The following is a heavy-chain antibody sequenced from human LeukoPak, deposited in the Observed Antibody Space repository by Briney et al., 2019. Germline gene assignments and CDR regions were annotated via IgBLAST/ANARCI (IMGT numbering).Heavy chain of an antibody. CDR1: GFTFSSYA. V-gene: IGHV3-23*01. CDR3: AKDLEETTGTADAFDI. Sequence: PGGSLRLSCAASGFTFSSYAMSWVRQAPGKGLEWVSAISGSGGSTYYADSVKGRFTISRDNSKNTLYLQMNSLRAEDTAVYYCAKDLEETTGTADAFDIWAKGQWSPSLQ. CDR2: ISGSGGST. J-gene: IGHJ3*02. D-gene: IGHD1-1*01.